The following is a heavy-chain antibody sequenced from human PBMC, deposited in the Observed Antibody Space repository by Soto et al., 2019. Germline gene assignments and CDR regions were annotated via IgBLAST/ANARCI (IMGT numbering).Heavy chain of an antibody. CDR1: GFTFSSYA. Sequence: GGSLRLSCAASGFTFSSYAMSWVRQAPGKGREWVSAISGRGGRTYYADSVKGRFTISTDNSKNPLYLQMNSLRAEDTAVYYCAKGGYYYDSSCYYYFPDAFDIWGQGTMVTVSS. J-gene: IGHJ3*02. V-gene: IGHV3-23*01. CDR3: AKGGYYYDSSCYYYFPDAFDI. CDR2: ISGRGGRT. D-gene: IGHD3-22*01.